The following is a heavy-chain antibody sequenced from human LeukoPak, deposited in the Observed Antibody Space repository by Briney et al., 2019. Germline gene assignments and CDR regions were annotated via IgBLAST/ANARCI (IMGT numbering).Heavy chain of an antibody. CDR3: ARVDQGVVIDY. Sequence: PSETLSLTCTVSGGSISSGEYYWSWIRQPPGTGLEWIGYIYYSGSTYYNPSLKSRVTISVDTSKNQFSLKLSSVTAADTAVYYCARVDQGVVIDYWGQGTLVTVSS. V-gene: IGHV4-30-4*01. D-gene: IGHD3-3*01. CDR1: GGSISSGEYY. J-gene: IGHJ4*02. CDR2: IYYSGST.